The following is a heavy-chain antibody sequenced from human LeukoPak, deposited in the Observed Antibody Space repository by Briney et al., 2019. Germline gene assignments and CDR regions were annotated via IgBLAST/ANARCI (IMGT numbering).Heavy chain of an antibody. CDR3: ARDQRSYSGSWFDP. J-gene: IGHJ5*02. D-gene: IGHD1-26*01. CDR2: INHSGST. V-gene: IGHV4-34*01. Sequence: PSETLSLTCGVSGGSFSGYHWSWIRQPPGKGLEWLGEINHSGSTNYSPSLKSRVTISVNTSKNQFSLKLSSVTAADTAVYYCARDQRSYSGSWFDPWGQGTLVTVSS. CDR1: GGSFSGYH.